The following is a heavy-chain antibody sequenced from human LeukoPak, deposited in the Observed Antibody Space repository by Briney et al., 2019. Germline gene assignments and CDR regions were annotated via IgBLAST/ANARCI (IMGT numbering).Heavy chain of an antibody. J-gene: IGHJ4*02. V-gene: IGHV4-4*07. CDR1: GVSNSIHF. CDR2: IYTRGST. D-gene: IGHD2-2*01. Sequence: SETLSLTRTVSGVSNSIHFWNGIPDPAGEGGEGLGRIYTRGSTAYNPSLKSRVTMSIDTSKNQYSLKRTSVTSADTAVYYCARVYCSSTICQWAFDYWGQGTLVSVSS. CDR3: ARVYCSSTICQWAFDY.